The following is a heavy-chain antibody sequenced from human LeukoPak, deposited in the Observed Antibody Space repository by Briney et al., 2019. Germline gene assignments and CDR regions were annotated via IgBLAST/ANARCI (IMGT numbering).Heavy chain of an antibody. CDR1: GFTFSSCA. J-gene: IGHJ4*02. V-gene: IGHV3-23*01. Sequence: PGGSLRLSCAASGFTFSSCAMSWVRQAPGKGLEWVSAISGSGGSTYYADSVKGRFTISRDNSKNTLYLQMNSLRAEDTAVYYCAKDRKDCSSTSCDYFDYWGQGTLVTVSS. CDR2: ISGSGGST. D-gene: IGHD2-2*01. CDR3: AKDRKDCSSTSCDYFDY.